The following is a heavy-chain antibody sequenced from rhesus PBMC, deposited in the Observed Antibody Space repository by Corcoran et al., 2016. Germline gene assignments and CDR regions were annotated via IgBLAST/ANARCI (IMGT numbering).Heavy chain of an antibody. V-gene: IGHV2-174*01. CDR2: IYWDDDK. CDR3: ARGAKSSWWWRVEFDY. CDR1: GFSLTTSGTG. D-gene: IGHD6-13*01. J-gene: IGHJ4*01. Sequence: QVTLKESGPALVKPTQTLTLTCTFSGFSLTTSGTGVGWIRQPPGKALEWLALIYWDDDKRYSTSLKSRLTISKNTSKNQVVLTITNMDPVDTATYYCARGAKSSWWWRVEFDYWGQGVLVTVSS.